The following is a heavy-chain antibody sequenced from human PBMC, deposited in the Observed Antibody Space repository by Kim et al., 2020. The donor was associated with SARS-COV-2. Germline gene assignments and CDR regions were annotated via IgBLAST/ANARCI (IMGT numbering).Heavy chain of an antibody. CDR3: ARTRDSGWSYFDY. J-gene: IGHJ4*02. V-gene: IGHV3-21*01. D-gene: IGHD6-19*01. Sequence: AEPVKGRFTISRDNAKNSLYLQMNSLRAEDTAVYYCARTRDSGWSYFDYWGQGTLVTVSS.